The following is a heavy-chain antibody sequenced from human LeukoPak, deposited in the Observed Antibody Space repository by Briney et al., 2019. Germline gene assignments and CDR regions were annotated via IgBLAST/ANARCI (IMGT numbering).Heavy chain of an antibody. V-gene: IGHV4-59*01. CDR2: VYYSGST. J-gene: IGHJ4*02. CDR3: ARIRRYCSGGACYVLDN. D-gene: IGHD2-15*01. Sequence: PSETLSLTCTVSGGSISSYYWSWIRQPPGRGLEWIGYVYYSGSTNYNPSFKSRITISVDTSRNQFSLQLSSVTAADTAVYYCARIRRYCSGGACYVLDNWGQGTLVAVSS. CDR1: GGSISSYY.